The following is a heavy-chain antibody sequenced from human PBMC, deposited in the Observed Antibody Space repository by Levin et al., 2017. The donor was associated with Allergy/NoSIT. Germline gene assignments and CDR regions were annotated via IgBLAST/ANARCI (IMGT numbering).Heavy chain of an antibody. CDR3: AKDIRLEGIWWGSGPSFALDV. Sequence: LSLTCAASGFTFSSHAMHWVRQAPGKGLEWVALISNDGSNKYYTDSVQGRFTISRDNSKNTLYLQMNRLTAEDTAAYYCAKDIRLEGIWWGSGPSFALDVWGQGTTVIVSS. D-gene: IGHD2-21*01. CDR2: ISNDGSNK. CDR1: GFTFSSHA. J-gene: IGHJ6*02. V-gene: IGHV3-30*04.